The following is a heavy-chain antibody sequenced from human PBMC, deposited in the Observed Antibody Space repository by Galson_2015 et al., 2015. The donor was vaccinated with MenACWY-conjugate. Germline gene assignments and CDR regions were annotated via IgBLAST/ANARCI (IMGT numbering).Heavy chain of an antibody. Sequence: SLRLSCAASGFTFSTYSMNWVRQAPGKGLEWVSYISSSSSTIYYAGSVKGRFTISRDNAKNSLYLQMNTLRDEDTAVYYSARVPGYSYGYYDWWGQGTLVTVSS. CDR3: ARVPGYSYGYYDW. D-gene: IGHD5-18*01. J-gene: IGHJ4*02. CDR1: GFTFSTYS. V-gene: IGHV3-48*02. CDR2: ISSSSSTI.